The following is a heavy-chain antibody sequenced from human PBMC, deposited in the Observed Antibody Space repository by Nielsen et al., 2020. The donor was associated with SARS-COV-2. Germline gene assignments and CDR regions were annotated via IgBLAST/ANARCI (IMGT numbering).Heavy chain of an antibody. J-gene: IGHJ6*02. V-gene: IGHV3-21*01. CDR1: GFTFSSYS. CDR3: ARVELYCSGGSCYSDYYYGMDV. Sequence: GESLKISCAASGFTFSSYSMNWVRQAPGKGLEWVSSISSSSSYIYYADSVKGRFTISRDNAKNSLYLQINSLRAEDTAVYYCARVELYCSGGSCYSDYYYGMDVWGQGTTVTVSS. CDR2: ISSSSSYI. D-gene: IGHD2-15*01.